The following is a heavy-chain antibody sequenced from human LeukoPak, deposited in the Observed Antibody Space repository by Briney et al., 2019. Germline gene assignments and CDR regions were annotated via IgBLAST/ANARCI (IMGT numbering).Heavy chain of an antibody. D-gene: IGHD4-17*01. Sequence: GGSLRLSCAASGFTFNTFAMHWVRQAPGKGLEWVAFIRYDGSNKYYTDSVKGRFTVSRDDSKNTLYLQMSSLRAEDTAVYYCANTDYGDYLFSPFDYWGQGTLVTVSS. J-gene: IGHJ4*02. V-gene: IGHV3-30*02. CDR2: IRYDGSNK. CDR1: GFTFNTFA. CDR3: ANTDYGDYLFSPFDY.